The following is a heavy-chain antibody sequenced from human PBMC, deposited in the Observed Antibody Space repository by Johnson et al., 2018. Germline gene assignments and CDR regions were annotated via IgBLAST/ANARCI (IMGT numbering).Heavy chain of an antibody. Sequence: QVQLVQSGAEVKKPGSSVKVSCRASGGTFGNYSIIWLRQAPGQGLEWMGRIIPVLEIANYALSFQGRVTITAAKSTSTAYMALSSLRSEDPAMSYLASGPCNDGRCYPAIFQDWGQGTLVTVSS. CDR3: ASGPCNDGRCYPAIFQD. D-gene: IGHD2-15*01. CDR2: IIPVLEIA. V-gene: IGHV1-69*09. CDR1: GGTFGNYS. J-gene: IGHJ1*01.